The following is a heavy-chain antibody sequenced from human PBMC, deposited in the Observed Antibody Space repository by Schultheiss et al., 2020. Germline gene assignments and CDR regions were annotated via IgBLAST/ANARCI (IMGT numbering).Heavy chain of an antibody. CDR1: GFTFSSHG. Sequence: GGSLRLSCAASGFTFSSHGMHWVRQAPGKGLEWVAFISYDGSNKYYADSVKGRFTISRDNSKNTLYLQMNSLRAEDTAVYYCAKGLGIVAGETDYWGQGTLVTVSS. D-gene: IGHD6-19*01. CDR2: ISYDGSNK. CDR3: AKGLGIVAGETDY. J-gene: IGHJ4*02. V-gene: IGHV3-30*18.